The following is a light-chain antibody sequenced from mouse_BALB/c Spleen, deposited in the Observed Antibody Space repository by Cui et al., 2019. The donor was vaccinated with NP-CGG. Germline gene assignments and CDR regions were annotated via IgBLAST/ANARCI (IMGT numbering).Light chain of an antibody. V-gene: IGLV1*01. Sequence: AVVTQESALTPSPGETVTLTCRSSTGAVTTSNYANWVQEKPDHLFTGLIGGTNNRLPGVPARFSGSLIGDKAALTITGAQTEDEAIYFCALWYSNHWVFGGGTKLTVL. CDR3: ALWYSNHWV. J-gene: IGLJ1*01. CDR1: TGAVTTSNY. CDR2: GTN.